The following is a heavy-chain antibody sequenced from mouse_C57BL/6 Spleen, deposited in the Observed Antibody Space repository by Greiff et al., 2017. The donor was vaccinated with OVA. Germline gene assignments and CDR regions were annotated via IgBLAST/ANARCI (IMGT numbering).Heavy chain of an antibody. D-gene: IGHD2-1*01. CDR1: GFTFSSYG. J-gene: IGHJ2*01. Sequence: EVKLMESGGDLVKPGGSLKLSCAASGFTFSSYGMSWVRQTPDKRLEWVATISSGGSYTYYPDSVKGRFTISSNNAKNTLYLQMSILKSTDTAMYYCARQGYYGKGDFDYWGQGTTLTVSS. V-gene: IGHV5-6*01. CDR3: ARQGYYGKGDFDY. CDR2: ISSGGSYT.